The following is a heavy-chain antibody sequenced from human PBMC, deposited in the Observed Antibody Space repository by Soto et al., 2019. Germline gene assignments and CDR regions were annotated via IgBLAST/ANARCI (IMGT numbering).Heavy chain of an antibody. CDR1: GGSISSYY. D-gene: IGHD3-22*01. CDR3: AREXYYYDSSGYYYQGWFDP. Sequence: SETLSLTCTVSGGSISSYYWSWIRQPPGKGLEWIGYIYYSGSTNYNPSLKSRVTISVDTSKNQFSLKLSSVTAADTAVYYCAREXYYYDSSGYYYQGWFDPWGQGTLVTVSS. J-gene: IGHJ5*02. CDR2: IYYSGST. V-gene: IGHV4-59*01.